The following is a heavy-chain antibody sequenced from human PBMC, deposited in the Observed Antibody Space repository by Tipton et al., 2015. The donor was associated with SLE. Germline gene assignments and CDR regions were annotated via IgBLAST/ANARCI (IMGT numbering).Heavy chain of an antibody. D-gene: IGHD3-3*01. V-gene: IGHV4-59*01. CDR1: GGSMRNYY. Sequence: TLSLTCTVSGGSMRNYYWSWIRQPPGKGLEWIANMYYSGNTESPSYNPSLKSRLTISLDRSKNQVSLRLRSVTAADTAVYYCASSPGVTLFRVVTYFDLWGQGILVTVSS. CDR2: MYYSGNTESP. J-gene: IGHJ4*02. CDR3: ASSPGVTLFRVVTYFDL.